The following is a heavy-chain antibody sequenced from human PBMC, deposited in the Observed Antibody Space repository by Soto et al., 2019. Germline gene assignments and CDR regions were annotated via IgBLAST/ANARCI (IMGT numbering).Heavy chain of an antibody. V-gene: IGHV4-30-4*01. CDR3: ARVRSRQKGDAFDI. D-gene: IGHD3-16*02. CDR2: IYYSGST. J-gene: IGHJ3*02. CDR1: GGSISSGDYY. Sequence: QVQLQESGPGLVKPSQTLSLTCTVSGGSISSGDYYWSWIRQPPGKGLEWIGCIYYSGSTYYNPPLKSRVTISVDTSKNQFSLKLSSVTAADTAVYYCARVRSRQKGDAFDIWGQGTMVTVSS.